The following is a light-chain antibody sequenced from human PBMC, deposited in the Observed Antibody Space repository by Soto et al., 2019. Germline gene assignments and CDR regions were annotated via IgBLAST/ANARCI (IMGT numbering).Light chain of an antibody. CDR3: NSFTTTNTRFV. Sequence: QSALTQPASVSGSPGQSITISCTGTSNDIGTYNYVSWYQQHPGKAPKLMIYEVSNRPSGVSSRFSGSKSGNTDSLTISGLQPEDEADYYCNSFTTTNTRFVFGTGTKLTVL. J-gene: IGLJ1*01. CDR2: EVS. CDR1: SNDIGTYNY. V-gene: IGLV2-14*01.